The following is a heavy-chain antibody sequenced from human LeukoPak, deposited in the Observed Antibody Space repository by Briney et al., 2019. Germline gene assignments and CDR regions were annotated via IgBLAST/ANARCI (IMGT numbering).Heavy chain of an antibody. D-gene: IGHD1-26*01. J-gene: IGHJ4*02. CDR1: GFTFSNAW. CDR2: TRNKANTYTT. CDR3: ARIDIVGEKDF. Sequence: GGSLRLSCAASGFTFSNAWMSWVRQAPGKGLEWVGRTRNKANTYTTEYAASVKGRFTILRDDSKNSLYLQMNSLKTEDTAVYYCARIDIVGEKDFWGQGTLVTVSS. V-gene: IGHV3-72*01.